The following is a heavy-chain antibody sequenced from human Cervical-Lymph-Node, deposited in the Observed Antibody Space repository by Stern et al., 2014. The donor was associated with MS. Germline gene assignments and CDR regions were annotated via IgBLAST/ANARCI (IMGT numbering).Heavy chain of an antibody. Sequence: QLVQSGGGVVQPGRSLRLSCVASGLTFSTSVMHWVRQAPGKELEWVAVVWNDGSKEHFTESVKGRFSTSRDTAKNTLHLQMSSLRAEDTAVYFCATSTASDAFDIWGQGTLVTVSS. CDR2: VWNDGSKE. V-gene: IGHV3-33*01. J-gene: IGHJ3*02. D-gene: IGHD2/OR15-2a*01. CDR1: GLTFSTSV. CDR3: ATSTASDAFDI.